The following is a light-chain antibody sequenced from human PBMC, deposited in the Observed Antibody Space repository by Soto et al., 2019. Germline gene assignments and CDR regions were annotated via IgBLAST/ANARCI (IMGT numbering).Light chain of an antibody. Sequence: IEVALSPGTVSLSTGERAPLSCRASQSVTTGYLAWYQQRPGQAPRLLIFGPFSRATGIPDRFSGSGSGTDFTLTISRLEPEDFTLYYCQQYGISLRPSGQGANVDIK. V-gene: IGKV3-20*01. J-gene: IGKJ1*01. CDR1: QSVTTGY. CDR3: QQYGISLRP. CDR2: GPF.